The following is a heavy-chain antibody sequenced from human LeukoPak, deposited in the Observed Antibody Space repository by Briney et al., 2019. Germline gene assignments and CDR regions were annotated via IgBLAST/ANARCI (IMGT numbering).Heavy chain of an antibody. CDR2: IYYSGST. Sequence: SETLSLTCTVSGGSISSSSYYWGWIRQPPRKGLEWIGSIYYSGSTYYNPSLKSRVTISVDTSKNQFSLKLSSVTAADTAVYYCARQYDYVWGSYRATFDYWGQGTLVTVSS. J-gene: IGHJ4*02. V-gene: IGHV4-39*01. CDR1: GGSISSSSYY. D-gene: IGHD3-16*02. CDR3: ARQYDYVWGSYRATFDY.